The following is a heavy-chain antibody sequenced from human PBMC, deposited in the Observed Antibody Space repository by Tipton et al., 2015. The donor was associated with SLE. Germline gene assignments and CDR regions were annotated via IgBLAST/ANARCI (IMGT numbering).Heavy chain of an antibody. CDR1: GFTFSSYA. CDR3: AKGPNGEDYFDY. Sequence: SLRLSCAASGFTFSSYAMSWVRQAPGKGLEWVSAISGSGGSTYYADSVKGRFTISRDNSKNTLYLQMNSLRAEDTAVYYCAKGPNGEDYFDYWGQGTLVTVSS. CDR2: ISGSGGST. D-gene: IGHD4-17*01. V-gene: IGHV3-23*01. J-gene: IGHJ4*02.